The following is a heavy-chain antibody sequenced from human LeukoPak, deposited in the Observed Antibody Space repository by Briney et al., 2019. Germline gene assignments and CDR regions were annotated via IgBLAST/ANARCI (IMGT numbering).Heavy chain of an antibody. V-gene: IGHV3-23*01. CDR3: ASGEQLEAY. CDR2: ISGSGGST. J-gene: IGHJ4*02. Sequence: GGSLRLSCAASGFTFSSYGMSWVRQAPGKGLEWVSAISGSGGSTYYADSVKGRFTISRDNAKNSLYLQMNSLRAEDTAVYYCASGEQLEAYWGQGTLVTVSS. D-gene: IGHD6-6*01. CDR1: GFTFSSYG.